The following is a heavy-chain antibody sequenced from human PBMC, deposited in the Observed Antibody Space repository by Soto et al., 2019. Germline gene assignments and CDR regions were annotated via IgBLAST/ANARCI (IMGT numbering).Heavy chain of an antibody. Sequence: ASVKVSCKASGGTFSSYAISWVRQAPGQGLEWMGGIIPIFGTANYAQKFQGGVTITADESTSTAYMELSSLRSEDTAVYYCAKVVIGYSSSWSWFDPWGQGTLVTVSS. CDR1: GGTFSSYA. CDR3: AKVVIGYSSSWSWFDP. V-gene: IGHV1-69*13. D-gene: IGHD6-13*01. CDR2: IIPIFGTA. J-gene: IGHJ5*02.